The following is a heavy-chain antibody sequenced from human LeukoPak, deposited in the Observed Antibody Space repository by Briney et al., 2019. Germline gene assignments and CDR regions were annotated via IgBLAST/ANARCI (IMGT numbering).Heavy chain of an antibody. CDR2: INPSGGST. V-gene: IGHV1-46*01. CDR1: GYTFTSYY. Sequence: VASVKVSCKASGYTFTSYYMHWVRQAPGQGLEWMGIINPSGGSTSYAQKFQGRVTMTEDTSTDTAYMELSSLRSEDTAVYYCATVVAAAVVPADYWGQGTLVTVSS. D-gene: IGHD6-13*01. CDR3: ATVVAAAVVPADY. J-gene: IGHJ4*02.